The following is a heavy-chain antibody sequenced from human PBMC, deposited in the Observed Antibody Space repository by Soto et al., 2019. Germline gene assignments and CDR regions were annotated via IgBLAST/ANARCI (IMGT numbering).Heavy chain of an antibody. CDR1: GFIFKNYA. J-gene: IGHJ4*02. V-gene: IGHV3-23*01. Sequence: GGSLRLSCEASGFIFKNYAMRWVRQAPGKGLEWVSVITAGDSTYYAESVKGRFTISRDNSKQMVYLQLSSLRAEDTAIYYCARDTGRFYIDYWGQGTLVTVSS. CDR2: ITAGDST. CDR3: ARDTGRFYIDY. D-gene: IGHD1-26*01.